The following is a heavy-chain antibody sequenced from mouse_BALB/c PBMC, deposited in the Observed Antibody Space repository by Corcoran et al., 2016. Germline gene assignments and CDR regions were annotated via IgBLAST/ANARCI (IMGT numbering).Heavy chain of an antibody. Sequence: QVTLKESGPGILQPSQTLSLTCSFSGFSLSTSGMGVSWIRQPSGKGLEWLAHIYWDDDKRYNPSLKSRLTISKDTSSNQVFLKITSVDTADTATYYCARRDYRSLMDYWGQGTSVTVSS. CDR1: GFSLSTSGMG. V-gene: IGHV8-12*01. D-gene: IGHD2-14*01. J-gene: IGHJ4*01. CDR3: ARRDYRSLMDY. CDR2: IYWDDDK.